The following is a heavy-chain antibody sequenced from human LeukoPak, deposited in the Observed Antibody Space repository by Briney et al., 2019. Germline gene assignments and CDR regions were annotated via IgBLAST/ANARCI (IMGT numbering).Heavy chain of an antibody. Sequence: GGSLRLSCAASGFTFSSYAMHWVRQAPGKGLEWVAVISYDGSNKYYADSVKGRFTISRDNSKNTLYLQMNSLRAEDTAVYYCARDDYWGQGTLVTVSS. J-gene: IGHJ4*02. CDR1: GFTFSSYA. CDR2: ISYDGSNK. CDR3: ARDDY. V-gene: IGHV3-30-3*01.